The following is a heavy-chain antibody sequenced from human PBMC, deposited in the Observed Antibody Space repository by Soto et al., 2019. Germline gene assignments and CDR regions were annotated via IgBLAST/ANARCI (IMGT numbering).Heavy chain of an antibody. V-gene: IGHV4-4*02. CDR3: ARDEAGSGSAYGMDV. Sequence: QVQLQESGPGLVKPSGTLSLTCAVSGGSISSSNWWSWVRQPPGKGLEWIGEIYHSGSTNYNPSPKSRVTISVDQSKNQFSLRRSSGTAADTAVYYCARDEAGSGSAYGMDVWGQGTTVTVSS. CDR2: IYHSGST. CDR1: GGSISSSNW. D-gene: IGHD3-10*01. J-gene: IGHJ6*02.